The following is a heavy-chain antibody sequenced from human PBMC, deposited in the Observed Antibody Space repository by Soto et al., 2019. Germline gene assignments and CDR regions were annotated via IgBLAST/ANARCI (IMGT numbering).Heavy chain of an antibody. CDR2: ISWNGAAS. Sequence: EVQLVESGGGLVQPGGSLRLSCAASGFTFDDYAIHWVRQAPGKGLAWVSGISWNGAASGYVDSVKGRFSSSRDNTKNPLYLQMNSLRSEDTAMYYCANLPLYGSGFDCWGQGTPVTVSS. CDR1: GFTFDDYA. CDR3: ANLPLYGSGFDC. J-gene: IGHJ4*02. D-gene: IGHD3-10*01. V-gene: IGHV3-9*01.